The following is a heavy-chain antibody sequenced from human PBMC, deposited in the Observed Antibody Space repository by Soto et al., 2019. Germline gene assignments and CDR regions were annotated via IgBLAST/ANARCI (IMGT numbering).Heavy chain of an antibody. CDR1: GFTFSGSA. D-gene: IGHD1-1*01. CDR2: IRSKANSYAT. J-gene: IGHJ4*02. CDR3: ANGKFVDFDY. Sequence: PGGSLRLSCAASGFTFSGSAMHWVRQASGKGLEWVGRIRSKANSYATAYAASVKGRFTISRDDSKNTAYLQMNSLKTEDTAVYYCANGKFVDFDYWGQGTLVTVSS. V-gene: IGHV3-73*01.